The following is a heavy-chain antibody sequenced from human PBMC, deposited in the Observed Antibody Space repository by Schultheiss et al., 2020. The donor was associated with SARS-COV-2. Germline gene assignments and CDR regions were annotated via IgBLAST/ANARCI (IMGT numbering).Heavy chain of an antibody. D-gene: IGHD5-24*01. Sequence: SETLSLTCTVSGASISSYYWSWIRQPPGKGLEWIGYMYYSVNTWYNPSLKSRVTISGDTSKNQFSLTLSSVTAADTAVYYCARATRVESLFSVRGGSFDFWGRGALVTVSS. CDR2: MYYSVNT. CDR1: GASISSYY. V-gene: IGHV4-59*08. J-gene: IGHJ4*02. CDR3: ARATRVESLFSVRGGSFDF.